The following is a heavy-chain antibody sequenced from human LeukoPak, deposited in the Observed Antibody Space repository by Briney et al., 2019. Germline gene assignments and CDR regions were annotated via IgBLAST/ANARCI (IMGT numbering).Heavy chain of an antibody. CDR3: ARRMGGSYYESSGAFDY. V-gene: IGHV5-51*01. D-gene: IGHD1-26*01. Sequence: GESLKISCEGSGHSFTTYWIAWVRQMPGKGLEWMGIIYPGDSDTRYSPSFQGQVTISADKSISTASLQWSSLKASDTAMYYCARRMGGSYYESSGAFDYWGLGTPVTVSS. J-gene: IGHJ4*02. CDR1: GHSFTTYW. CDR2: IYPGDSDT.